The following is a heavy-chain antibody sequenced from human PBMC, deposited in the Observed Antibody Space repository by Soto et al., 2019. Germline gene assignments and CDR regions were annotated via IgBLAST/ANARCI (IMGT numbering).Heavy chain of an antibody. V-gene: IGHV4-38-2*01. CDR2: IYHSGST. J-gene: IGHJ4*02. CDR1: GYSISSGYY. Sequence: KPSETLSLTCAVSGYSISSGYYWGWIRQPPGKGLEWIGSIYHSGSTYYNPSLKSRVTISVDTSKNQFSLKLSSVTAADTAVYYCARAITMIVVVIDWGQGALVTVSS. D-gene: IGHD3-22*01. CDR3: ARAITMIVVVID.